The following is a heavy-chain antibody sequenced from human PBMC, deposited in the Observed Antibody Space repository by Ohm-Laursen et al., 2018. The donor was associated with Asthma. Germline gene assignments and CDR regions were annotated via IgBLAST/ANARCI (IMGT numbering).Heavy chain of an antibody. CDR2: ISANNGYT. Sequence: SSVKVSCKTSGYKFTTYGIHWVRQAPGQGLDWMGWISANNGYTDFAQRLRGRVFLTTGISSSTAYMELRSLTSDDTAIYYCARGGGSDGFISWGQGTLVTVSS. CDR1: GYKFTTYG. V-gene: IGHV1-18*01. J-gene: IGHJ5*02. CDR3: ARGGGSDGFIS. D-gene: IGHD5-24*01.